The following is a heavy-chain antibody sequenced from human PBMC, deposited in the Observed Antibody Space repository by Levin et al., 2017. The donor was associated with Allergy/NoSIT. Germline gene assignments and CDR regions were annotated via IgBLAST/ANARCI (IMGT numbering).Heavy chain of an antibody. CDR3: AREGNWGSEYYALDV. D-gene: IGHD7-27*01. CDR2: ISSRSRTI. Sequence: RSGGSLRLSCAASGFTFSSYSLNWVRQAPGKGLEWLSYISSRSRTIYYAASVKGRFTISRDNGKNSLYLQMNSLRVDDTAIYYCAREGNWGSEYYALDVWGQGTTVTVSS. J-gene: IGHJ6*02. V-gene: IGHV3-48*01. CDR1: GFTFSSYS.